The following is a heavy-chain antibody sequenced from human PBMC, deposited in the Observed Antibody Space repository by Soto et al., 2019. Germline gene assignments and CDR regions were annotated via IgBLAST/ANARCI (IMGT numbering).Heavy chain of an antibody. J-gene: IGHJ6*02. Sequence: SVKVSCKASGGTFSSYAISWVRQAPGQGLEWMGGIIPIFGTANYAQKFQGRVTITADESTSTAYMELSSLRSEDTAVYYCAGGVRFLDSYYYGMDVWGQGTTVTVSS. D-gene: IGHD3-3*01. CDR1: GGTFSSYA. CDR3: AGGVRFLDSYYYGMDV. CDR2: IIPIFGTA. V-gene: IGHV1-69*13.